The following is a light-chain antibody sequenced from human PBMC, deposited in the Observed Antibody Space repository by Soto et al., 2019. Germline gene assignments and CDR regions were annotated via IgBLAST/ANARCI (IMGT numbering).Light chain of an antibody. J-gene: IGKJ1*01. Sequence: DMQMTQSPSTRSASVGKRVTITCRASQRVGNWLAWYQHKPGKAPKLLIYDASSLDSGVPSRFSGSGSGTEFTLTISSLQPDDFATYYCQQYNTYTWTFGHGTKVDIK. V-gene: IGKV1-5*01. CDR2: DAS. CDR1: QRVGNW. CDR3: QQYNTYTWT.